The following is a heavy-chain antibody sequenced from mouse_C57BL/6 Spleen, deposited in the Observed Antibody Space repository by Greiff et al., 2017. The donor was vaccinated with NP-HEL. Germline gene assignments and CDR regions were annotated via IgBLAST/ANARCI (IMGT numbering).Heavy chain of an antibody. CDR1: GYTFTSYW. D-gene: IGHD1-1*01. V-gene: IGHV1-52*01. CDR2: IDPSDSET. J-gene: IGHJ3*01. CDR3: ARSPYYYGRSAWFAY. Sequence: QVQLQQPGAELVRPGSSVKLSCKASGYTFTSYWMHWVKQRPIQGLEWIGNIDPSDSETHYNQKFKDKATLTVDKSSSTAYMQLSSLTSEDSAVYYCARSPYYYGRSAWFAYWGQGTLVTVSA.